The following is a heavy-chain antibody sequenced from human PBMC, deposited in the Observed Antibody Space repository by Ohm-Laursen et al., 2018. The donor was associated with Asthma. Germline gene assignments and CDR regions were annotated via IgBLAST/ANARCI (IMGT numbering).Heavy chain of an antibody. CDR3: ARFGGGNTWLYYYGMDV. V-gene: IGHV3-11*01. CDR1: GFTFSDYY. Sequence: SLRLSCAASGFTFSDYYMSWIRQAPGKGLEWVSYVSSSGSTIYYADSVKGRFTISRDNAKNSLYLQMNSLRAEDTAVYYCARFGGGNTWLYYYGMDVWGQGTTVTVSS. D-gene: IGHD3-16*01. J-gene: IGHJ6*02. CDR2: VSSSGSTI.